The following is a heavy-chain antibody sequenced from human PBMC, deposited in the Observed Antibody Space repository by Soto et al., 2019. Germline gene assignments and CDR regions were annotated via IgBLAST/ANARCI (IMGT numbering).Heavy chain of an antibody. V-gene: IGHV3-7*03. J-gene: IGHJ5*02. CDR1: GFSVTTNS. CDR3: ARDLRYPGPPFDP. D-gene: IGHD2-15*01. Sequence: GGSLRLSCAASGFSVTTNSLHWVRQAPGKGLEWVAKINLDGSEKYYVDSVKGRFTVSRDTAKNSLFLQMNSLRPDDTAVYYCARDLRYPGPPFDPWGQGTLVTVSS. CDR2: INLDGSEK.